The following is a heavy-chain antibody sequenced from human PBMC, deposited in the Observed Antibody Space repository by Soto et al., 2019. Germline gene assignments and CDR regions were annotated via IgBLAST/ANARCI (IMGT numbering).Heavy chain of an antibody. D-gene: IGHD2-21*02. CDR2: IYYSGTT. CDR1: DASINSGGYY. J-gene: IGHJ4*02. CDR3: SRGLIVMLAGIEELINSNFDS. V-gene: IGHV4-31*03. Sequence: KTSETLSLTCTVSDASINSGGYYWSWIRQHPGKGLEWIGFIYYSGTTYYNPSLKSRVTTSVDTSKNQFSLRLSSVTAADTAVYYCSRGLIVMLAGIEELINSNFDSWGQGTLVTVSS.